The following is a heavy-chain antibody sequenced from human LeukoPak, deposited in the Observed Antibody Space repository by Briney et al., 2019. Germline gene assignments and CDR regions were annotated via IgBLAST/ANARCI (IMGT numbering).Heavy chain of an antibody. CDR2: IYPGDSDT. Sequence: GESLKISCKGSGYSFTSYWIGWGRQMPGKGLEGMGIIYPGDSDTRYSPSFQGQVTISADKSISTAYLQWSSLKASDTAMYYCARLTRDYYDSSGYYPYYFDYWGQGTLVTVSS. V-gene: IGHV5-51*01. J-gene: IGHJ4*02. CDR3: ARLTRDYYDSSGYYPYYFDY. D-gene: IGHD3-22*01. CDR1: GYSFTSYW.